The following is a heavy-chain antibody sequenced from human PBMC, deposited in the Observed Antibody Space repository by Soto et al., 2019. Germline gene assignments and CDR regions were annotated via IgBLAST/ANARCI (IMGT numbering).Heavy chain of an antibody. Sequence: SETLSLTCTVSGGSISSGGYYWSWIRQHPGKGLEWIGYIYYSGSTYYNPSLKSRVTISVDTSKNQFSLKLSSVTAADTAVYYCARALVPDLINWFDPWGQGTLVTVSS. CDR2: IYYSGST. D-gene: IGHD2-15*01. J-gene: IGHJ5*02. CDR3: ARALVPDLINWFDP. CDR1: GGSISSGGYY. V-gene: IGHV4-31*03.